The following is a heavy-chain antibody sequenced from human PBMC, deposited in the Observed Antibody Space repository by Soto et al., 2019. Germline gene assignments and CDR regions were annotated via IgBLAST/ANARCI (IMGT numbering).Heavy chain of an antibody. V-gene: IGHV5-51*01. D-gene: IGHD5-18*01. J-gene: IGHJ6*02. CDR1: GYSFTSYW. CDR3: ARSALEYSYGFYGMDV. CDR2: IYPGDSDT. Sequence: PGGSLKISCKGSGYSFTSYWIGWVRQMPGKGLEWMGIIYPGDSDTRYSPSFQGQVTISADKSISTAYLQWSSLKASDTAMYYCARSALEYSYGFYGMDVWGQGTTVTVSS.